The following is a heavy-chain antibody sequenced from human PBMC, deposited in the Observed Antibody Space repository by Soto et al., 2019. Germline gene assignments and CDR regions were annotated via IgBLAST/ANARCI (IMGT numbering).Heavy chain of an antibody. J-gene: IGHJ4*02. Sequence: GSLRLSCAASGFTFTSYWMTWFRQAPGKGLEWVANIRQDGSAKYYVDSVKGRFTISRDNAKNLLYLQMNSLRAEDTAVYYCARSSITLIRGVIPPYFDYWGQGT. D-gene: IGHD3-10*01. CDR2: IRQDGSAK. CDR1: GFTFTSYW. V-gene: IGHV3-7*01. CDR3: ARSSITLIRGVIPPYFDY.